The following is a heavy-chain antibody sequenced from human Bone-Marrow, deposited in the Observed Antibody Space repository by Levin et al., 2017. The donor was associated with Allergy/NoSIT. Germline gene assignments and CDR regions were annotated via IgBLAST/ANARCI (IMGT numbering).Heavy chain of an antibody. CDR3: ARDRGDYGDDRDPDY. CDR2: IKQDGSEK. Sequence: GESLKISCAASGFTFSSYWMSWVRQAPGKGLEWVANIKQDGSEKYYVDSVKGRFTISRDNAKNSLYLQMNSLRAEDTAVYYCARDRGDYGDDRDPDYWGQGTLVTVSS. CDR1: GFTFSSYW. D-gene: IGHD4-17*01. J-gene: IGHJ4*02. V-gene: IGHV3-7*03.